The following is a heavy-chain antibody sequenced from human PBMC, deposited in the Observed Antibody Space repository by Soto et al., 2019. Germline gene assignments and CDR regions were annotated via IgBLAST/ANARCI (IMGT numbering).Heavy chain of an antibody. CDR3: ANYSSLEY. D-gene: IGHD3-22*01. J-gene: IGHJ4*02. V-gene: IGHV3-53*01. Sequence: VGSLRLSCAASGFTVNNNYMSWVRQAPGKGLEWVALIYSGGSTYYADSVKGRFTISRDNSKNTLYLQMNSLRAEDTAVYYCANYSSLEYLGQGTLVTVSS. CDR1: GFTVNNNY. CDR2: IYSGGST.